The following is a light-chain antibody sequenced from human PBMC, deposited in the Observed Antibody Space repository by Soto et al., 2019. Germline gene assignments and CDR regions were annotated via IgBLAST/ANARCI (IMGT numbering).Light chain of an antibody. Sequence: QSVLTQAPSVSGTPGQRVTISCSGSSSNIGSNTVDWFQQVPGTAPKLLIYTNDQRPSGVPDRFSGSKSGTSASLAISGLQSGDEADYYCAAWDGSLKGVLFGGGTKVTVL. CDR2: TND. J-gene: IGLJ2*01. CDR3: AAWDGSLKGVL. V-gene: IGLV1-44*01. CDR1: SSNIGSNT.